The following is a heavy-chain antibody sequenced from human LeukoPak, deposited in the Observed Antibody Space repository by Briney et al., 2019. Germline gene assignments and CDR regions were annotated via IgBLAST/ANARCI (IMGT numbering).Heavy chain of an antibody. CDR1: GFTFSSYA. V-gene: IGHV4-38-2*01. CDR3: ASVRGYSSGWYASGFDP. D-gene: IGHD6-19*01. Sequence: PGGSLRLSCAASGFTFSSYAMSWVRQPPGKGPEWIGSIYYTGSTNYNPSLKSRVTISLDTSKNQFSLKLTSVTAADTAVYYCASVRGYSSGWYASGFDPWGQGTLVTVSS. J-gene: IGHJ5*02. CDR2: IYYTGST.